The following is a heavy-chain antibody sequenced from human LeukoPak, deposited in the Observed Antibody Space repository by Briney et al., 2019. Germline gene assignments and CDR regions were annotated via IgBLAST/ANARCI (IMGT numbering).Heavy chain of an antibody. D-gene: IGHD2-2*01. V-gene: IGHV3-7*01. Sequence: PGGSLRLSCAAAGFTFSSYWMGWVRQAPGKGLEWVATTKQDDSEQFYVDSVGGRFIVSRDNGKNSLFLQMNSLRVEDSAVYYCVRDLSLPVRPAAGAFDYWGRGTLVTVSS. CDR3: VRDLSLPVRPAAGAFDY. CDR2: TKQDDSEQ. J-gene: IGHJ4*02. CDR1: GFTFSSYW.